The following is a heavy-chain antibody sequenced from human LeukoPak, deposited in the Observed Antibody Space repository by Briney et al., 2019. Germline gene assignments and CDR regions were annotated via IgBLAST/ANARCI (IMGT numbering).Heavy chain of an antibody. CDR3: ARVPSGDAYKNDAFDI. D-gene: IGHD5-24*01. J-gene: IGHJ3*02. Sequence: GASVKVSCKASGYTFTGYYMHWVRQAPGQGLEWMEWINPNSGGTHYAQNFQGRVTMTRDTSISTAYMELSRLRSDDTAVYYCARVPSGDAYKNDAFDIWGQGTMVTVSS. CDR1: GYTFTGYY. V-gene: IGHV1-2*02. CDR2: INPNSGGT.